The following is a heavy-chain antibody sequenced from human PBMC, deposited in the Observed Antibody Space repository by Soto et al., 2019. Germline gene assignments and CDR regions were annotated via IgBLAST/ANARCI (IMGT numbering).Heavy chain of an antibody. D-gene: IGHD2-21*02. J-gene: IGHJ4*02. CDR1: GGSISSGGYY. CDR3: ARESGSGGNSEDKTDY. V-gene: IGHV4-31*03. CDR2: IYYSGRT. Sequence: QVQLQESGPGLVKPSQTLSLTCTVSGGSISSGGYYWSWIRQHPGKGLEWIGYIYYSGRTYYNPSLKSRVTISVETSKNQFSLKLSSVTAADTAVYYWARESGSGGNSEDKTDYWGKGTLVTVSS.